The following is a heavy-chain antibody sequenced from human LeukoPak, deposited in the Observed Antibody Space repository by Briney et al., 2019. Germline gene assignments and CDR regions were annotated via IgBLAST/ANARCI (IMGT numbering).Heavy chain of an antibody. D-gene: IGHD6-19*01. J-gene: IGHJ4*02. V-gene: IGHV1-2*02. CDR1: GHTFTGYY. CDR2: INPNSGDT. Sequence: ASVKVSCKASGHTFTGYYMHWVRQAPGQGLEWMGWINPNSGDTNYVQKFQGRVTMTRDTSTSTVYMELSSLRSEDTAVYYCAREDSSGWYVFDYWGQGTLVTVSS. CDR3: AREDSSGWYVFDY.